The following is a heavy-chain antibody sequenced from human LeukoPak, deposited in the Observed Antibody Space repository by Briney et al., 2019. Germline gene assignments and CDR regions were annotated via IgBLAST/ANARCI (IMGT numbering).Heavy chain of an antibody. CDR2: INPIFGTA. D-gene: IGHD1-26*01. CDR1: GGTFSSYA. CDR3: ASIQRPLGEPYYYYYGTDV. J-gene: IGHJ6*02. Sequence: ASVKVSCKASGGTFSSYAISWVRQAPGQGLEWMGGINPIFGTANYAQKFQGRVTITADESTSTAYMELSSLRSEDTAVYYCASIQRPLGEPYYYYYGTDVWGQGTTVTVSS. V-gene: IGHV1-69*13.